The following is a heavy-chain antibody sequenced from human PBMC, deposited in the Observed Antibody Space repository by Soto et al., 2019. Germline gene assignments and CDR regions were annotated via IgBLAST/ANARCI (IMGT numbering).Heavy chain of an antibody. Sequence: SVKVSCKASGGTFSSYAISWVRQAPGQGLERMGGIIPIFGTANYAQKFQGRVTITADESTSTAYMELSSLRSEDTAVYYCARGGGYCSGGSCYQERYYYYYGMDVWGQGTTVTVSS. CDR3: ARGGGYCSGGSCYQERYYYYYGMDV. CDR1: GGTFSSYA. CDR2: IIPIFGTA. D-gene: IGHD2-15*01. V-gene: IGHV1-69*13. J-gene: IGHJ6*02.